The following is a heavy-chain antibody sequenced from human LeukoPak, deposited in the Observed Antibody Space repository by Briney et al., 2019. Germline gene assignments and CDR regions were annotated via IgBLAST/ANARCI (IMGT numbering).Heavy chain of an antibody. V-gene: IGHV4-39*01. J-gene: IGHJ4*02. Sequence: SETLSLTCTVSGGSVSNNNYYWGWIRQSPGKGLEWIGGTYYDGNTFYNPSLRSRVTMSVDTSKNQFSLKLTSVTAADSAVYYRARQYDSSGYIMTFDYWGQGTLVTVSS. CDR1: GGSVSNNNYY. CDR3: ARQYDSSGYIMTFDY. CDR2: TYYDGNT. D-gene: IGHD3-22*01.